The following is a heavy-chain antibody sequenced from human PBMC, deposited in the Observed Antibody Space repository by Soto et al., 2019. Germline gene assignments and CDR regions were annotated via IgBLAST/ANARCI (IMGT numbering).Heavy chain of an antibody. D-gene: IGHD5-18*01. CDR1: GFTFSSYA. J-gene: IGHJ4*02. V-gene: IGHV3-23*01. CDR3: AKGNLSVDTAMELEAYFDY. CDR2: ISGSGGST. Sequence: EVQLLESGGGLVQPGGSLRLSCAASGFTFSSYAMSWVRQAQGQGLEWVSAISGSGGSTYYADSVKGRFTISRDNSKNTLYLQMNSLRAEDTAVYYCAKGNLSVDTAMELEAYFDYWGQGTLVTVSS.